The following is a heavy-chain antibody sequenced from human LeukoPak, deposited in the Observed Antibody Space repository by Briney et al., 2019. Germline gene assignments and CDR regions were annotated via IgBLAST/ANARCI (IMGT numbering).Heavy chain of an antibody. D-gene: IGHD3-10*01. Sequence: ASVKVSCKASGYTFTSYYMHWVRQAPGQGLEWMGIINPSGGGTRYAQKFQDRITMTWDTSTSTVYMELSSLRSEDTAVYYCARDSHMVRGGSIDAFDFWGQGTMVTVSS. CDR2: INPSGGGT. CDR1: GYTFTSYY. CDR3: ARDSHMVRGGSIDAFDF. J-gene: IGHJ3*01. V-gene: IGHV1-46*01.